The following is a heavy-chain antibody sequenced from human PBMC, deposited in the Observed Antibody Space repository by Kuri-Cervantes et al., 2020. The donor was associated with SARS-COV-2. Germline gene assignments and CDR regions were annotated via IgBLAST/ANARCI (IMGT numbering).Heavy chain of an antibody. CDR1: GGTFSSYA. CDR2: IIPIFGTA. V-gene: IGHV1-69*13. Sequence: SVKVSCKASGGTFSSYAISWVRQASGQGLEWMGGIIPIFGTANYAQKFQGRVTITADESTSTAYMELSSLRSEDTAVYYCARDFGSSGYYFDYWGQGTLVTVSS. CDR3: ARDFGSSGYYFDY. J-gene: IGHJ4*02. D-gene: IGHD3-22*01.